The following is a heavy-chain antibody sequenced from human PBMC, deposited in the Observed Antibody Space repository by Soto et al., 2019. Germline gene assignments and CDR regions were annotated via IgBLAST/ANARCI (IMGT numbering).Heavy chain of an antibody. V-gene: IGHV3-48*02. Sequence: EVQLVESGGGLVQPGGSLRLSCVASGFTLSGYAMNWVRQAPGKGLEWVSYISSSSSNIQYADSVKGRFTISRDNAKNSLHLQINSLRDEDTAVYYCARDCSLGSRYCRWFDPWGQGTLVTVSS. J-gene: IGHJ5*02. CDR3: ARDCSLGSRYCRWFDP. CDR1: GFTLSGYA. D-gene: IGHD2-15*01. CDR2: ISSSSSNI.